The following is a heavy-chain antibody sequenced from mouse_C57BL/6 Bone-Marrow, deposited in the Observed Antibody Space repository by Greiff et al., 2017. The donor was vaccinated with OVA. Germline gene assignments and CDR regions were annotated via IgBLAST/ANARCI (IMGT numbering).Heavy chain of an antibody. CDR2: IDPENGDT. D-gene: IGHD2-4*01. J-gene: IGHJ4*01. CDR1: GFNIKDDY. Sequence: EVQLVESGAELVRPGASVKLSCTASGFNIKDDYMHWVKQRPEQGLEWIGWIDPENGDTEYASKFQGKATITADTSSNTAYLQLSSLTSEDTAVYYCTTLYYDYDEAMDYWGQGTSVTVSS. CDR3: TTLYYDYDEAMDY. V-gene: IGHV14-4*01.